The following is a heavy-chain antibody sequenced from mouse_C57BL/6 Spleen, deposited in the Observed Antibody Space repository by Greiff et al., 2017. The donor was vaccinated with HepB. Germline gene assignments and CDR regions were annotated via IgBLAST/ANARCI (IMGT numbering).Heavy chain of an antibody. CDR1: GYTFTDYY. CDR3: ARGMVTRGFAY. D-gene: IGHD2-2*01. Sequence: VQLQQSGAELVRPGASVKLSCKASGYTFTDYYINWVKQRPGQGLEWIARIYPGSGNTYYTEKFQGKATLTAEKSSSTAYRQLSSLTSEDSAVYFCARGMVTRGFAYWGQGTLVTVSA. V-gene: IGHV1-76*01. CDR2: IYPGSGNT. J-gene: IGHJ3*01.